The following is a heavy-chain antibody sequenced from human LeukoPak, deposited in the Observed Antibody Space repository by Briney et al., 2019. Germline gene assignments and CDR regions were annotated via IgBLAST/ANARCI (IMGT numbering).Heavy chain of an antibody. D-gene: IGHD3-22*01. CDR2: IYYSGST. Sequence: PSETLSLTCTVSGGSISSGDYYWSWIRQHPGKGLEWIGYIYYSGSTYYNPSLKSRVTISVDTSKNQFSLRRSSVTAADTAVYYCARAFDSSGYLVPLDYWGQGTLVNVSS. J-gene: IGHJ4*02. CDR1: GGSISSGDYY. CDR3: ARAFDSSGYLVPLDY. V-gene: IGHV4-31*03.